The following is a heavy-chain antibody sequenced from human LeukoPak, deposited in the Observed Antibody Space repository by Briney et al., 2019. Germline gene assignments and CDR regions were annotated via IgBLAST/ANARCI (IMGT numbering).Heavy chain of an antibody. CDR3: AKASAMIVVVSKHFDY. Sequence: GGSLRLSCAASGITFSSYSMNWVRQAPGKGLEWVSAISGSGGSTYYADSVKGRFTISRDNSKNTLYLQMNSLGAEDTAVYYCAKASAMIVVVSKHFDYWGQGTLVTVSS. CDR1: GITFSSYS. V-gene: IGHV3-23*01. CDR2: ISGSGGST. J-gene: IGHJ4*02. D-gene: IGHD3-22*01.